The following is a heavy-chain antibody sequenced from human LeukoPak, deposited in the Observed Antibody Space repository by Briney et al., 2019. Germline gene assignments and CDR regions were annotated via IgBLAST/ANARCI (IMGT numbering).Heavy chain of an antibody. CDR2: ISSSSSYI. V-gene: IGHV3-21*01. CDR1: GFTFSSYS. CDR3: ASPGGSGYYTWSFDY. D-gene: IGHD3-22*01. J-gene: IGHJ4*02. Sequence: GGSLRLSCAASGFTFSSYSMNWVRQAPGKGLEWVSSISSSSSYIYYADSVKGRFTISRDNAKNSLYLQMNSLRAEDTAVYYCASPGGSGYYTWSFDYWGQGTLVTVSS.